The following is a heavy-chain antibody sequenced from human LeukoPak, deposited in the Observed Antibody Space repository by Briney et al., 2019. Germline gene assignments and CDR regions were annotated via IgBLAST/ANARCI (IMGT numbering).Heavy chain of an antibody. J-gene: IGHJ4*02. D-gene: IGHD6-13*01. CDR2: VSGSGDRM. CDR1: GFTFSSYA. Sequence: GGSLRLSCAASGFTFSSYAMHWVRQAPGKGLEWVATVSGSGDRMYHADSVKGRFTISRDNSKNTIYLQMNSLRAEDTALYYCAKAAAAPGFDFWGQGTLVTVSS. CDR3: AKAAAAPGFDF. V-gene: IGHV3-23*01.